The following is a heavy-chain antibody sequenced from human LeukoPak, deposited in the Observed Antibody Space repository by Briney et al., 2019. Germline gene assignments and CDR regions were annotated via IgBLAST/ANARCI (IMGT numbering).Heavy chain of an antibody. J-gene: IGHJ4*02. Sequence: GGSLRLSCVGSGFTFDSHGMTWVRQAPGKGLEWVSGLNWNGGSTGYADSLQGRFTISRDNAKNSLYLQMTSLGAEDTALYYCARTRSSGGYSGADYWGQGTLVTVSS. CDR3: ARTRSSGGYSGADY. CDR1: GFTFDSHG. V-gene: IGHV3-20*04. D-gene: IGHD1-26*01. CDR2: LNWNGGST.